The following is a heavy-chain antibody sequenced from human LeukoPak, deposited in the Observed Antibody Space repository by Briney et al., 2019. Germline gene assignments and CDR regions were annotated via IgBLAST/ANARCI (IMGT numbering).Heavy chain of an antibody. CDR1: GGSISSYY. CDR2: IYYSGST. D-gene: IGHD2-15*01. CDR3: ARIGYCSGGSCYGIDY. J-gene: IGHJ4*02. V-gene: IGHV4-59*01. Sequence: SETLSLTCTVSGGSISSYYWSWIRQPPGKGLEWTGYIYYSGSTNYNPSLKSRVTISIDTSKNQFSLKLSSVTAADTAVYYYARIGYCSGGSCYGIDYWGQGTLVTVSS.